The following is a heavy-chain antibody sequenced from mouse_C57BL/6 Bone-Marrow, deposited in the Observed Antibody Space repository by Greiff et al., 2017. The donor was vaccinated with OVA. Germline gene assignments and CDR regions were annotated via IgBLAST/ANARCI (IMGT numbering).Heavy chain of an antibody. CDR1: GYTFTSYW. V-gene: IGHV1-52*01. Sequence: QVHVKQPGAELVRPGSSVKLSCKASGYTFTSYWMHWVKQRPIQGLEWIGNIDPSDSETHYNQKFKDKATLTADKSSSTAYMQLSSLTSEDSAVYFCARSRRDDYAMDYWGQGTSVTVSS. CDR2: IDPSDSET. D-gene: IGHD1-2*01. CDR3: ARSRRDDYAMDY. J-gene: IGHJ4*01.